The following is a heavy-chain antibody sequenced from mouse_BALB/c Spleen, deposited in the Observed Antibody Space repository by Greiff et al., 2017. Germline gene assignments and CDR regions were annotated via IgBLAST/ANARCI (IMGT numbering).Heavy chain of an antibody. V-gene: IGHV1-54*01. Sequence: QVQLKQSGAELVRPGTSVKVSCKASGYAFTNYLIEWVKQRPGQGLEWIGVINPGSGGTNYNEKFKGKATLTADKSSSTAYMQLSSLTSDDSAVYFCARTSPGAMDYWGQGTSVTVSS. CDR3: ARTSPGAMDY. CDR1: GYAFTNYL. J-gene: IGHJ4*01. CDR2: INPGSGGT.